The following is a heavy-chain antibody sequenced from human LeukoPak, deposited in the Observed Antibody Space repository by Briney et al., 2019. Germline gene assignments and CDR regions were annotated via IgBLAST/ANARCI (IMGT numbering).Heavy chain of an antibody. CDR2: TYHSGST. D-gene: IGHD6-13*01. CDR3: AGTRYSSSPNTYFDY. Sequence: SQTLSLTCAVSGGSISSGGYSWSWIRQPPGKGLEWIGYTYHSGSTYYNPSLKSRVTISVDRSKNQFSLKLSSVTAADTAVYYCAGTRYSSSPNTYFDYWGQGTLVTVSS. V-gene: IGHV4-30-2*01. CDR1: GGSISSGGYS. J-gene: IGHJ4*02.